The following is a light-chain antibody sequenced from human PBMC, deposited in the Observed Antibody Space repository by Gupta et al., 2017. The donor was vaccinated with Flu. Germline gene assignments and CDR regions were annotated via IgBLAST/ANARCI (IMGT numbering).Light chain of an antibody. CDR2: LEGSGSY. CDR1: SGHSSYI. J-gene: IGLJ1*01. Sequence: QPVLTHSSSASASLGSSVKPTCTLSSGHSSYIIAWHQQQPGKAPRYLMKLEGSGSYNKGSGVPDRFSGSSSGADRYLTISNLQSEDEADYYCETWDSNTRVFGTGTKVTVL. CDR3: ETWDSNTRV. V-gene: IGLV4-60*03.